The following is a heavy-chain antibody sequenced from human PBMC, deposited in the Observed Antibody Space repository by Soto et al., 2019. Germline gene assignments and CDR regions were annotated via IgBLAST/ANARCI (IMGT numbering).Heavy chain of an antibody. V-gene: IGHV4-31*03. Sequence: SETLSLTCTVSGVSIISGGYYWSWIRQHPGKGLEWIGYIYYSGSTYYNPSLKSRVTISVDTSKNQFSLKLSSVTAADTAVYYCARVRYCSGGSCYPRFDPWGQGTLVTVSS. CDR2: IYYSGST. CDR3: ARVRYCSGGSCYPRFDP. D-gene: IGHD2-15*01. J-gene: IGHJ5*02. CDR1: GVSIISGGYY.